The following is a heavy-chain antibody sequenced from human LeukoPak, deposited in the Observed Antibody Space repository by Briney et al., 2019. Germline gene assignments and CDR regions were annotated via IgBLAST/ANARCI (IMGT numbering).Heavy chain of an antibody. CDR3: ARYDGSGYLLH. CDR1: GFTFSRDG. D-gene: IGHD3-22*01. J-gene: IGHJ1*01. Sequence: PGKSLRLSCAASGFTFSRDGMHWVRQAPGKGLEWVAVIWHDGSRRYYADSVKGRFTISRDNSKNTMWLQMSSLRVEDTAAYYCARYDGSGYLLHWGQGTPVTVSS. CDR2: IWHDGSRR. V-gene: IGHV3-33*01.